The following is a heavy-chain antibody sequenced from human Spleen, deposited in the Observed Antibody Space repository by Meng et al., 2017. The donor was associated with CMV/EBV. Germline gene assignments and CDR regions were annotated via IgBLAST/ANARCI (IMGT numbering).Heavy chain of an antibody. CDR2: ISYDGSNK. D-gene: IGHD4-23*01. CDR1: GFTFSSYA. V-gene: IGHV3-30*04. Sequence: GGSLRLSCAASGFTFSSYAMHWVRQAPGKGLEWVAVISYDGSNKYYADSVKGRFTISRDNSKNTLYLQMNSLRAEDTAVYYCAKDRPPFTVVASMDVWGQGTTVTVSS. CDR3: AKDRPPFTVVASMDV. J-gene: IGHJ6*02.